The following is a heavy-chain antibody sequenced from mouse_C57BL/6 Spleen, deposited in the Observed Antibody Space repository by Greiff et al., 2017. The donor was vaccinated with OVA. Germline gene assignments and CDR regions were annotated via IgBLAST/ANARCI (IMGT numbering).Heavy chain of an antibody. CDR3: ARDRAIAPVVPFDY. CDR1: GYSITSGYY. V-gene: IGHV3-6*01. CDR2: ISYDGSN. D-gene: IGHD1-1*01. Sequence: EVKLVESGPGLVKPSQSLSLTCSVTGYSITSGYYWNWIRQFPGNKLEWMGYISYDGSNNYNPSLKNRISITRDTSKNQFFLKLNSVTTEDTTTYYCARDRAIAPVVPFDYWGQGTTLTVSS. J-gene: IGHJ2*01.